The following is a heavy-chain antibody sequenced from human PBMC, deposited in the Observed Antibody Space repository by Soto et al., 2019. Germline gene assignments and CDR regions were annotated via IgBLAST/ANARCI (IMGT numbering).Heavy chain of an antibody. J-gene: IGHJ4*02. V-gene: IGHV3-21*01. Sequence: GGSLRLSCAASGFTFSSYAMHWVRQAPGKGLEWVSSISSSSSYIYYADSVKGRFTISRDNAKNSLYLQMNSLRAEDTAVYYCARVPSGYDIHHFDYWGQGTLVNVSS. CDR2: ISSSSSYI. CDR3: ARVPSGYDIHHFDY. D-gene: IGHD5-12*01. CDR1: GFTFSSYA.